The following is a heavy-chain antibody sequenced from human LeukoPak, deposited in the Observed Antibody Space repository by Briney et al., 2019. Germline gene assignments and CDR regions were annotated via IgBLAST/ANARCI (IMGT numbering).Heavy chain of an antibody. D-gene: IGHD5-18*01. CDR3: ARRAEYSYGSLYGMDV. CDR2: IYHSGST. V-gene: IGHV4-4*02. CDR1: GGSISSSNW. Sequence: SVTLSLTCAVSGGSISSSNWWSWVRQPPGKGLEWIGEIYHSGSTNYNPSLKSRVTISVDKSKNQFSLKLSSVTAADTAVYYCARRAEYSYGSLYGMDVWGQGTTVTVSS. J-gene: IGHJ6*02.